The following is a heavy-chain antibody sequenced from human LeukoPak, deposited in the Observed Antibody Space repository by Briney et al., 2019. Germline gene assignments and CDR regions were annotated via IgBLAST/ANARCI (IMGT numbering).Heavy chain of an antibody. CDR3: ARRMQGVVVSIDS. CDR1: GGSISSHY. CDR2: IYYSGST. V-gene: IGHV4-59*11. J-gene: IGHJ5*01. D-gene: IGHD2-15*01. Sequence: SETLSLTCTVSGGSISSHYWSWIRQPPGKGLEWIGYIYYSGSTNYNPSLKSRVTISVDTSKKQFSLKLSSVTAADTAVYYCARRMQGVVVSIDSWSQGTLVTVSP.